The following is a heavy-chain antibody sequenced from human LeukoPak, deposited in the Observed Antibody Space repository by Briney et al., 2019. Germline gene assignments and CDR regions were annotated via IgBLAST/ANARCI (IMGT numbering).Heavy chain of an antibody. V-gene: IGHV3-53*01. CDR2: IFSGGST. CDR1: GFTVSSNY. D-gene: IGHD3-22*01. CDR3: ARDRTPYDGNGYYDAHDI. Sequence: GGSLRLSCAASGFTVSSNYMSWVRQAPGRGLEWVSVIFSGGSTYYADSVKGRFTISRDNSKNTLYLQMNSLRAEDTAVYYCARDRTPYDGNGYYDAHDIWGQGTMVTVSS. J-gene: IGHJ3*02.